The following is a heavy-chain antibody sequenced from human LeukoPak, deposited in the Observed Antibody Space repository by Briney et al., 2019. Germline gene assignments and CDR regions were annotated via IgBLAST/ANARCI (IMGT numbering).Heavy chain of an antibody. CDR1: GFTFTSHA. CDR2: IYSGGST. D-gene: IGHD6-19*01. CDR3: AGCSSFYYYYGMDV. Sequence: GGSLRLSCAASGFTFTSHAMSWVRQAPGKGLEWVSGIYSGGSTYNADSVKGRFTISRDNSKNTLYLQMNSLRAEDTAVYYCAGCSSFYYYYGMDVWGQGTTVTVSS. V-gene: IGHV3-23*03. J-gene: IGHJ6*02.